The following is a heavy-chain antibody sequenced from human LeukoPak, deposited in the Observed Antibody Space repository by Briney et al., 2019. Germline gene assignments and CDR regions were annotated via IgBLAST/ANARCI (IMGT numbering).Heavy chain of an antibody. CDR1: GGTFSSYA. V-gene: IGHV1-69*04. J-gene: IGHJ3*02. D-gene: IGHD4-11*01. CDR3: ARGRYSNYGDAFDI. CDR2: IIPILGIA. Sequence: ASVKVSCKASGGTFSSYAISWVRQAPGQGLEWMGRIIPILGIANYAQKFQGRVTITADKSTSTAYMELSSLRSEDTAVYYCARGRYSNYGDAFDIWGQGTMVTVSS.